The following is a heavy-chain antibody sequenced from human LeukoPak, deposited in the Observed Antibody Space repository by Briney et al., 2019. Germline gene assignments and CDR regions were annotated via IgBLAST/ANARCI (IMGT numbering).Heavy chain of an antibody. J-gene: IGHJ4*02. Sequence: ASVKVSCKASGYTFTSYDINWVRQATGQGLEWMGWMNPNSGNTGYAQKFQGRVTITRNTSISTAYMELSSLRAEDTAVYYCARESYSSSGDFDYWGQGTLVTVSS. V-gene: IGHV1-8*03. D-gene: IGHD6-13*01. CDR3: ARESYSSSGDFDY. CDR1: GYTFTSYD. CDR2: MNPNSGNT.